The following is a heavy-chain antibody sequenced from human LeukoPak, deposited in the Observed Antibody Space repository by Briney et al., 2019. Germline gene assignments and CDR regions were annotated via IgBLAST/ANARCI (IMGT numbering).Heavy chain of an antibody. Sequence: GGSLRLSCAASGFTYNIHSMNWVRQAPGKGLEWVSYITGSSATIYYGDSVKGRFTISRDNAKNSLYLQMNSLRAEDTAVYYCARESATVRTNAFDIWGQGTMITVSS. V-gene: IGHV3-48*01. CDR2: ITGSSATI. CDR3: ARESATVRTNAFDI. CDR1: GFTYNIHS. D-gene: IGHD6-25*01. J-gene: IGHJ3*02.